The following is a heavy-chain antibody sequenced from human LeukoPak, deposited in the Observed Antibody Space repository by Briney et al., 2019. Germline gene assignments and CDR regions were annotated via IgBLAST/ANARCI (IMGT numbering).Heavy chain of an antibody. CDR1: GGSISSSSYY. CDR3: ARARDDYGDFDY. CDR2: IYYSGST. V-gene: IGHV4-61*01. D-gene: IGHD4-17*01. J-gene: IGHJ4*02. Sequence: SETLSLTCTVSGGSISSSSYYWSWIRQPPGKGLEWIGYIYYSGSTNYNPSLKSRVTISVDTSKNQFSLKLSSVTAADTAVYYCARARDDYGDFDYWGQGTLVTVSS.